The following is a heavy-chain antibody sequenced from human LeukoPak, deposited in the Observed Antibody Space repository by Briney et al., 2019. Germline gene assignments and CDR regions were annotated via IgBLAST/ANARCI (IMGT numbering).Heavy chain of an antibody. Sequence: PSETLSLTCAVYGGSFSGYYWSWIRQPTGKGLEWIGEINHSGSTNYNPSLKSRVTISVDTSKNQFSLKLSSVTAADTAVYYCARGAVVVVAALRTFDYWGQGTLVTVSS. V-gene: IGHV4-34*01. CDR1: GGSFSGYY. J-gene: IGHJ4*02. CDR2: INHSGST. D-gene: IGHD2-15*01. CDR3: ARGAVVVVAALRTFDY.